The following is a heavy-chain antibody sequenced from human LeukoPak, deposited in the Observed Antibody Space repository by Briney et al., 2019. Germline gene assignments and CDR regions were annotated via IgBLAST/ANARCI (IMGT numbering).Heavy chain of an antibody. V-gene: IGHV3-15*01. CDR3: ATEYYGSFNY. CDR2: IQSNSAGGTT. J-gene: IGHJ4*02. CDR1: GFTFSDAW. Sequence: GGSLRLSCAGSGFTFSDAWMSWVRQAPGKGLEWVGRIQSNSAGGTTDYAAPVKGRFAISRDDSKNTLYLQMNSLITEDTAVYFCATEYYGSFNYWGQGTLVTASS. D-gene: IGHD1-26*01.